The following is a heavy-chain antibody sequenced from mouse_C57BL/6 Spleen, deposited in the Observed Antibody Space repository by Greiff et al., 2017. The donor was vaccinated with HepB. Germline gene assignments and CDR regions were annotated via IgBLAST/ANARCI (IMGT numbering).Heavy chain of an antibody. D-gene: IGHD2-3*01. CDR3: ARHGYYVAWFAY. CDR1: GYTFTGYW. V-gene: IGHV1-9*01. J-gene: IGHJ3*01. Sequence: QVQLKESGAELMKPGASVKLSCKATGYTFTGYWIEWVKQRPGHGLEWIGEILPGRGNTNYNEKIKGKATFTADNSSNTAYQQLSSLTTDDSAIYYCARHGYYVAWFAYWGQGTLVTVSA. CDR2: ILPGRGNT.